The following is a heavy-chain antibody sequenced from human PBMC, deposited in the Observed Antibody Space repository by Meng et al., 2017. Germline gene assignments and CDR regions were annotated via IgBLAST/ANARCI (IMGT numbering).Heavy chain of an antibody. V-gene: IGHV6-1*01. J-gene: IGHJ4*02. CDR3: ARGSYSFDS. CDR1: GDSVSSNSAA. D-gene: IGHD1-26*01. CDR2: AYYRSKWYH. Sequence: QIKLQRSGPGLVKPSQTLSLICAISGDSVSSNSAAWNCSRQSPSRGFEWLGRAYYRSKWYHDYAESVKSRISIDPDTSKNQFSLQLRSVTPEDSAVYYCARGSYSFDSWGQRTLVTVSS.